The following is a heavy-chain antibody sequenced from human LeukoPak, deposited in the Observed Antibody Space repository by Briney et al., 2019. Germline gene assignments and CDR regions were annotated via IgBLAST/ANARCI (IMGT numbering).Heavy chain of an antibody. CDR3: ARGDVLLWFGESIPYGMDV. Sequence: SQTLSLTCTVSGGSISSGGYYWSWIRQHPGKGLEWIGYIYYSGSTYYNPSLKSRVTISVDTSKNQFSLKLSSVTAADTAVYYCARGDVLLWFGESIPYGMDVWGQGTTVTVSS. J-gene: IGHJ6*02. CDR2: IYYSGST. V-gene: IGHV4-31*03. D-gene: IGHD3-10*01. CDR1: GGSISSGGYY.